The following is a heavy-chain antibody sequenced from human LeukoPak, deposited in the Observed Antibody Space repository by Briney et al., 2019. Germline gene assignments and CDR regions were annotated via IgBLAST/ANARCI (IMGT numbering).Heavy chain of an antibody. D-gene: IGHD2-2*01. Sequence: PSETLSLTCAVYGGSFSGYYWRWIRQPPGKGLEWIGEINHSGSTNYNPSLKRRVTISVDTSKNQFSLKLSSVTAADTAVYFFISTTPIPQYYFYYWGQGTLVTVLS. CDR3: ISTTPIPQYYFYY. CDR1: GGSFSGYY. J-gene: IGHJ4*02. V-gene: IGHV4-34*01. CDR2: INHSGST.